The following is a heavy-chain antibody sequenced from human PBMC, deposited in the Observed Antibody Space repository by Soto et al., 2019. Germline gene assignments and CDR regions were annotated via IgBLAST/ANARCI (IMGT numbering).Heavy chain of an antibody. D-gene: IGHD2-21*01. V-gene: IGHV2-5*02. CDR3: AHRRFRGDLDY. Sequence: QITLKESGPTLVKPTQTLTLTCTFSGFSLSTTGMGVGWIRQPPGKALEWLGLLYWDDDKHYNPSLKNGLTINKDTSENQVVLTMTNMDPVDTATYYCAHRRFRGDLDYWGQGTLVTVSS. CDR1: GFSLSTTGMG. CDR2: LYWDDDK. J-gene: IGHJ4*02.